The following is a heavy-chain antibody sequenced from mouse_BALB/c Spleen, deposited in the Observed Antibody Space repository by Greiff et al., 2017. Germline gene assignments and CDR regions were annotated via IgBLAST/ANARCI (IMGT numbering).Heavy chain of an antibody. CDR1: GYAFTNYL. Sequence: QVQLQQSGAELVRPGTSVKVSCKASGYAFTNYLIEWVKQRPGQGLEWIGVINPGSGGTNYNEKFKGKATLTADKSSSTAYMQLSSLTSDDSAVYFCARWGEYDWAMDYWGQGTSVTVSS. CDR3: ARWGEYDWAMDY. V-gene: IGHV1-54*01. D-gene: IGHD2-14*01. J-gene: IGHJ4*01. CDR2: INPGSGGT.